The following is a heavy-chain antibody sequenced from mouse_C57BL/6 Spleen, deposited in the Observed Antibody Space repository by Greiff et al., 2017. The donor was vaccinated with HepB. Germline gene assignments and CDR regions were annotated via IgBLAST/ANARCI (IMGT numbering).Heavy chain of an antibody. CDR1: GYAFSSSW. CDR2: IYPGDGDT. V-gene: IGHV1-82*01. Sequence: VQLQQSGPELVKPGASVKISCKASGYAFSSSWMNWVKQRPGKGLEWIGRIYPGDGDTNYNGKFKGKATLTADTSSSTAYMQLSSLTSEDSAVYFCARWGYGSDFDYWGQGTTLTVSS. CDR3: ARWGYGSDFDY. D-gene: IGHD1-1*01. J-gene: IGHJ2*01.